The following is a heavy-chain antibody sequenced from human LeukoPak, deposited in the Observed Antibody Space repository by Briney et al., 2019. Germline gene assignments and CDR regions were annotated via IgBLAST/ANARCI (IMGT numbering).Heavy chain of an antibody. D-gene: IGHD3-22*01. J-gene: IGHJ3*02. V-gene: IGHV4-34*01. CDR1: GGSFSGYY. CDR3: ARAPRVDYYDSSGYYHFDAFDI. CDR2: INHSGST. Sequence: SGTLSLTCAVYGGSFSGYYWSWIRQPPGKGLEWIGEINHSGSTNYNPSLKSRVTISVDTSKNQFSLKLSSVTAADTAVYYCARAPRVDYYDSSGYYHFDAFDIWGQGTMVTVSS.